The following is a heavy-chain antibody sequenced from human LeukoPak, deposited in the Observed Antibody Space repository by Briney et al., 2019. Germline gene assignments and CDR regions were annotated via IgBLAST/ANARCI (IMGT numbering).Heavy chain of an antibody. CDR1: EFTFSGYW. J-gene: IGHJ5*02. Sequence: GGPLTLSCAGSEFTFSGYWMTWVRQPPGKGLQWVATIKQDGSEKYYVDSVKRRFTISRDNAKNSLYLQMNSLRAEDTAVCYCARDLQRSHFGWSLIGNTWGQGTLVTVSS. V-gene: IGHV3-7*04. D-gene: IGHD3-9*01. CDR3: ARDLQRSHFGWSLIGNT. CDR2: IKQDGSEK.